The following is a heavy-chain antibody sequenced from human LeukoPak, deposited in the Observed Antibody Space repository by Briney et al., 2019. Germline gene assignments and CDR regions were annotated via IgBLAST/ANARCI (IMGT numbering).Heavy chain of an antibody. V-gene: IGHV1-69*01. D-gene: IGHD5-18*01. CDR1: GGTFSSYA. CDR2: IIPIFGTA. CDR3: ARGQGGYSYGYVGYYYGMGV. J-gene: IGHJ6*04. Sequence: GSSVKVSCKASGGTFSSYAISWVRQAPGQGLEWMGGIIPIFGTANYAQKFQGRVTITADESTSTAYMELSSLRSEDTAVRYCARGQGGYSYGYVGYYYGMGVWGKGTTVTVSS.